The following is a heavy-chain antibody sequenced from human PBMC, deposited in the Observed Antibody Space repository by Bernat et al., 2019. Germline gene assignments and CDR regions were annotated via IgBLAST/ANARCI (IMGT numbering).Heavy chain of an antibody. V-gene: IGHV4-31*03. CDR3: ARADCSSTSCYPYYYYYSMDV. D-gene: IGHD2-2*01. Sequence: QVQLQESGPGLVKPSQTLSLTCTVSGGSISSGGYYWSWIRQHPGKGLEWIGYIYYSGSTYYNPSLKSRVTISVDTSKNQFSLKLSSVTAADTAVYYCARADCSSTSCYPYYYYYSMDVWGKGTTVTVSS. J-gene: IGHJ6*03. CDR2: IYYSGST. CDR1: GGSISSGGYY.